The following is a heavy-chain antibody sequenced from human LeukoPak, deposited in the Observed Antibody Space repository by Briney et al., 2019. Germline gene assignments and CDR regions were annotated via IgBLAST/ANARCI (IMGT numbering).Heavy chain of an antibody. CDR1: RHTFTDYY. D-gene: IGHD6-6*01. CDR3: AGLSNVAARPGWFDS. CDR2: INPKSGGT. J-gene: IGHJ5*01. Sequence: ASVKVSCKPSRHTFTDYYIHWVRQAPGQGLEWMGWINPKSGGTKFAQKFQGRVTMTRDTSISTVYMEMSGLTFDDTAMYYCAGLSNVAARPGWFDSWGQGTLVTVSS. V-gene: IGHV1-2*02.